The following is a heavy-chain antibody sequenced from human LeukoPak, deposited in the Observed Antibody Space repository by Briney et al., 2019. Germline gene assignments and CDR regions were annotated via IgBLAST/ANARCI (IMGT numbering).Heavy chain of an antibody. D-gene: IGHD2-2*01. CDR1: GFTFNTYG. CDR3: AKAAGDGSSTSCYDN. V-gene: IGHV3-30*02. Sequence: PGGSLRLSCAAPGFTFNTYGMNSVRQAPGKGVGWEACIRYDESNKYYADSVKGRFTIPRDNSKNTLYMQMNSLRADDTAVYYCAKAAGDGSSTSCYDNWGQGTLVTVSS. CDR2: IRYDESNK. J-gene: IGHJ4*02.